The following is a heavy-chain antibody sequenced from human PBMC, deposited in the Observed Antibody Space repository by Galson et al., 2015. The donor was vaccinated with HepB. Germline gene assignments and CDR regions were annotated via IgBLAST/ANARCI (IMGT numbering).Heavy chain of an antibody. D-gene: IGHD2-2*02. CDR3: ARAAYCSSTSCYKAGGGAAFDY. V-gene: IGHV1-3*01. CDR1: GYTFTSYA. Sequence: SVKVSCKASGYTFTSYAMHWVRQAPGQRLEWMGWINAGNGNTKYSQKFQGRVTITRDTSASTAYMELSSLRSEDTAVYYCARAAYCSSTSCYKAGGGAAFDYWGQGTLVTVSS. J-gene: IGHJ4*02. CDR2: INAGNGNT.